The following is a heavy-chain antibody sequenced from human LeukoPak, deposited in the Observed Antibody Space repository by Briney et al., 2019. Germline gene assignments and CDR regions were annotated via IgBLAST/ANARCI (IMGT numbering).Heavy chain of an antibody. J-gene: IGHJ6*03. D-gene: IGHD2-2*01. V-gene: IGHV1-8*01. CDR2: MNPNSGNT. Sequence: ASVKVSCKASGYTFTSYDINWVRQATGQGLEWMGWMNPNSGNTGYAQKFQGRVTMTRNTSISTAYMELSSLRSEDTAVYYCARVLGYCSSTSCYDHYYYMGVWGKGTTVTVSS. CDR1: GYTFTSYD. CDR3: ARVLGYCSSTSCYDHYYYMGV.